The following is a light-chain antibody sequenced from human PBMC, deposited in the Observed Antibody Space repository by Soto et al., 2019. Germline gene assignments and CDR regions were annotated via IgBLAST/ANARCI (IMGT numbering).Light chain of an antibody. J-gene: IGLJ2*01. CDR2: RND. CDR3: AAWDDSLSAVV. V-gene: IGLV1-47*01. CDR1: SANIGTNY. Sequence: SVLTQPPSASGTPGQRVTISCSGSSANIGTNYVYWYQQLPGTAPKLLIYRNDQRPSGVPDRFSGSKSGTSASPAISGLRSEDEAAYYCAAWDDSLSAVVFGGGTKLTVL.